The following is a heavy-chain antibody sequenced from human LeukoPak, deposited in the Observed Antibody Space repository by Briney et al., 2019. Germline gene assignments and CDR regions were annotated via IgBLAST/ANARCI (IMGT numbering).Heavy chain of an antibody. J-gene: IGHJ4*02. CDR2: IYTSGST. CDR3: VRESSYDSWDY. CDR1: GGSISSGSYY. V-gene: IGHV4-61*02. Sequence: SETLSLTCTVSGGSISSGSYYWSWIRQPAGKGLEWIGRIYTSGSTNYNPSLKSRVTISVDTSKNQFFLKLSSVTAADTAVYYCVRESSYDSWDYWGQGTLVTVSS. D-gene: IGHD3-3*01.